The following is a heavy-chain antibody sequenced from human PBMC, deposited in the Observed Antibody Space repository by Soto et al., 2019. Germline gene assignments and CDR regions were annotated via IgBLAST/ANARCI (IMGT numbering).Heavy chain of an antibody. V-gene: IGHV3-30-3*01. J-gene: IGHJ6*02. CDR3: ARDRGCISTSCYSGYYYGMDV. D-gene: IGHD2-2*01. CDR2: ISYDGSNK. CDR1: GFTFSSYA. Sequence: PGGSLRLSCAASGFTFSSYAMHWVRQAPGKGLEWVAVISYDGSNKYYADSVKGRFTISRDNSKNTLYLQMNSLRAEDTAVYYCARDRGCISTSCYSGYYYGMDVWGQGTTVTVSS.